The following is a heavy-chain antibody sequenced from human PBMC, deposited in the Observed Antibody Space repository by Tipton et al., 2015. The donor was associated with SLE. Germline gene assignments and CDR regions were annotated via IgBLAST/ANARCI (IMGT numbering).Heavy chain of an antibody. V-gene: IGHV3-23*01. CDR2: ISPSGATI. D-gene: IGHD4-17*01. Sequence: GSLRLSCAASGFNFNDYSMNWVRQAPGKGLEWVSAISPSGATISYADSVKGRFTISRDISRSTVFLQMNSLRVEDTAVYYCAKVRHGDYGNYFDSWGQGTLVTVSS. CDR3: AKVRHGDYGNYFDS. J-gene: IGHJ4*02. CDR1: GFNFNDYS.